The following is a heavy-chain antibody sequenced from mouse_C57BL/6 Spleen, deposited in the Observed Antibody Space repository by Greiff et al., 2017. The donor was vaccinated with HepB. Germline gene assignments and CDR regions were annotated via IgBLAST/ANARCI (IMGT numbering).Heavy chain of an antibody. Sequence: QVQLQQSGPGLVQPSQSLSITCPVSGFSLTSYGVHWVRQSPGKGLEWLGVIWSGGSTDYNAAFISRLSISKDNSKSQVFFKMNSLQADDTAIYYCARERGYSNPSFAYWGQGTLVTVSA. CDR2: IWSGGST. V-gene: IGHV2-2*01. CDR3: ARERGYSNPSFAY. CDR1: GFSLTSYG. J-gene: IGHJ3*01. D-gene: IGHD2-5*01.